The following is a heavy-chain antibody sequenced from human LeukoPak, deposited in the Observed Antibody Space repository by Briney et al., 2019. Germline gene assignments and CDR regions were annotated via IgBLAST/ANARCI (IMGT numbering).Heavy chain of an antibody. Sequence: ASVKVSCKASGYTFPSYAMHWVRQAPGQRLEWMGWINAGNGNTKYSQKFQGRVTITRDTSASTAYMELSSLRSEDTAVYYCARDRHVVVTASWFDPWGQGTLVTVSS. CDR3: ARDRHVVVTASWFDP. CDR1: GYTFPSYA. J-gene: IGHJ5*02. D-gene: IGHD2-21*02. CDR2: INAGNGNT. V-gene: IGHV1-3*01.